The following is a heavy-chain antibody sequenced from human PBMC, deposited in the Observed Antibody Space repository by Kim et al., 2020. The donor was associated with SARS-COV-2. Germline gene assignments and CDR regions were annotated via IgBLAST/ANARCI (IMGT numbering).Heavy chain of an antibody. V-gene: IGHV3-30*04. D-gene: IGHD6-13*01. Sequence: GGSLRLSCAASGFTFITYAMNWVRQAPGKGLEWVATISGDGKDEYYVDSVKGRFTISRDNSKNTLYLQMNSLRTEDTAVYFCAKDLSWHGNFDYWGQGTMVTVSS. CDR1: GFTFITYA. J-gene: IGHJ4*02. CDR2: ISGDGKDE. CDR3: AKDLSWHGNFDY.